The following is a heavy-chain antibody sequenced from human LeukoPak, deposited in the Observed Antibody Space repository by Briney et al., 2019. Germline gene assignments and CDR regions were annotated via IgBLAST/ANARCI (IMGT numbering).Heavy chain of an antibody. Sequence: SETLSLTCTVSGGSISSYYWSWIRQPPGKGLEWIGYIYHTGSRNSNPSLKSRVTMSFDTSKGQFSLRLSSVTAADTALYYCASGYDGLFEYWGQGTLVTVSS. CDR1: GGSISSYY. V-gene: IGHV4-59*08. CDR2: IYHTGSR. CDR3: ASGYDGLFEY. D-gene: IGHD5-12*01. J-gene: IGHJ4*02.